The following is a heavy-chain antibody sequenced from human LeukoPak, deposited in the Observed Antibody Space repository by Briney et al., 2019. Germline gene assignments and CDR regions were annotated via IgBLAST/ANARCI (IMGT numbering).Heavy chain of an antibody. Sequence: ASVKVSCKASGGTFSSYAISWVRQAPGQGLEWMGGIIPIFGTANYAQKFQGRVTITTDESTSTAYMELSSLRSEDTAVYYCARGYCSSTSCSSNWFDPWGQGTLATVSS. CDR1: GGTFSSYA. J-gene: IGHJ5*02. D-gene: IGHD2-2*01. CDR2: IIPIFGTA. CDR3: ARGYCSSTSCSSNWFDP. V-gene: IGHV1-69*05.